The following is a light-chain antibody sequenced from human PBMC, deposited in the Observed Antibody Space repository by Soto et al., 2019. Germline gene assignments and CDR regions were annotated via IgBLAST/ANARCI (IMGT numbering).Light chain of an antibody. CDR1: QSFLYSANNKNY. Sequence: DIVMTQSPDSLAVSLGDRATINCKSSQSFLYSANNKNYLAWYQQKPGQPPKLLIYWASTRESGVPDRFSGSGSGTDFTLTISSLQAEDVAVYYCQQYYSTPQTFGQGTKVDI. J-gene: IGKJ1*01. CDR3: QQYYSTPQT. CDR2: WAS. V-gene: IGKV4-1*01.